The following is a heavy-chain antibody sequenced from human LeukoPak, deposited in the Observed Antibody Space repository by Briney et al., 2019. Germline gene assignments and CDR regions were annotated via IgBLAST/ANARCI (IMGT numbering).Heavy chain of an antibody. CDR3: ARGIMYYYDTSGSVY. CDR1: GFTFSSYS. Sequence: PGGPLRLSCAASGFTFSSYSMNWVRQTPGKGLEWVSFISSSGSTIYYADSVKGRFTISRDNAKNSLYLQMNSLRAEDTAVYYCARGIMYYYDTSGSVYWGQGTLVTVSS. D-gene: IGHD3-22*01. CDR2: ISSSGSTI. V-gene: IGHV3-48*01. J-gene: IGHJ4*02.